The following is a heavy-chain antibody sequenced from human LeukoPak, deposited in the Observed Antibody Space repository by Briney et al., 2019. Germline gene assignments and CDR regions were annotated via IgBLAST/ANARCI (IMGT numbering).Heavy chain of an antibody. CDR2: IYSGGST. CDR3: ARALDYYDSSGPYYFDY. V-gene: IGHV3-66*02. Sequence: GGSLRLSCAASGFTVSSNYMSWVRQAPGKGLEWVSVIYSGGSTYYADSVKGRFTISRDNSKNTLYLQMNSLRAEDTAVYYCARALDYYDSSGPYYFDYWGQETLVTVSS. CDR1: GFTVSSNY. J-gene: IGHJ4*02. D-gene: IGHD3-22*01.